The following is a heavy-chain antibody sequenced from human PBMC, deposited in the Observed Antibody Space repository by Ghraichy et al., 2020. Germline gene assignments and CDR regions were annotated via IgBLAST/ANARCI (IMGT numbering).Heavy chain of an antibody. D-gene: IGHD6-19*01. CDR1: GFTFSSYG. V-gene: IGHV3-33*08. J-gene: IGHJ4*02. CDR2: IWYDGSNK. CDR3: ARGSPVAGTLDY. Sequence: GSLRLSCAASGFTFSSYGMHWVRQAPGKGLEWVAVIWYDGSNKYYADSVKGRFTISRDNSKNTLYLQMNSLRAEDTAVYYCARGSPVAGTLDYWGQGTLVTVSS.